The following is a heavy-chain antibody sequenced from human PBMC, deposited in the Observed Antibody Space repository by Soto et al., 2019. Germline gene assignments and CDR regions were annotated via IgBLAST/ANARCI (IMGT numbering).Heavy chain of an antibody. D-gene: IGHD5-18*01. CDR1: GFTFSSYA. J-gene: IGHJ4*02. CDR2: ISGSGGST. CDR3: AKALQLWPGTYYFDY. V-gene: IGHV3-23*01. Sequence: GGSLRLSCAASGFTFSSYAMSWVRQAPGKGLEWVSAISGSGGSTYYADSVKGRFTISRDNSKNTLYLQMNSLRAEDTAIYYCAKALQLWPGTYYFDYWGQGTLVTVSS.